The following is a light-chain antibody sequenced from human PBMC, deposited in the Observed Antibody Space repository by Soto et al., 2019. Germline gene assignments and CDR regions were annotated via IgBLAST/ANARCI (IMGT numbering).Light chain of an antibody. CDR1: ISNIGGEG. V-gene: IGLV1-44*01. CDR2: RNN. Sequence: QALVTQATSASGTPGQRFTIACSGSISNIGGEGVNWYQQLPGTAPKLLIYRNNQLPSGVPDRFSGSTSGTSASLAISGLQSEDEADYYCGAWDDSLNGSVLGLGTKVTV. J-gene: IGLJ1*01. CDR3: GAWDDSLNGSV.